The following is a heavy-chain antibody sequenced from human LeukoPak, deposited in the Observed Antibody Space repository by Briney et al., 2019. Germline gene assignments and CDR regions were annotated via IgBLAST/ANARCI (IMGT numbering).Heavy chain of an antibody. CDR3: ARGDYYYDSTDLGAFDI. J-gene: IGHJ3*02. CDR1: GGSISRSNYY. CDR2: LYYSGNT. D-gene: IGHD3-22*01. V-gene: IGHV4-39*01. Sequence: PSETLSLTCIVSGGSISRSNYYWGWIRQSPGKGLERIGSLYYSGNTYYNPSLKSRVTISVDTSKNQFSQKLSSVTAADTAVYYCARGDYYYDSTDLGAFDIWGQGTMVTVSS.